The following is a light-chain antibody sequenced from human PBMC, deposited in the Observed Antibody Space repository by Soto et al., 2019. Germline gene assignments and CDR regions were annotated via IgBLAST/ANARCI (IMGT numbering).Light chain of an antibody. CDR3: SSYSGSDNFVV. Sequence: QSVLTQPPSASGSPGQSVTISCAGTSSDVGGYNLVSWYQQHPGKAPKLMIYEVIKRPSGVPDRFSGSKSGNTVSLTVSGLHAEDEADYYCSSYSGSDNFVVFGGGTKLTVL. J-gene: IGLJ2*01. V-gene: IGLV2-8*01. CDR1: SSDVGGYNL. CDR2: EVI.